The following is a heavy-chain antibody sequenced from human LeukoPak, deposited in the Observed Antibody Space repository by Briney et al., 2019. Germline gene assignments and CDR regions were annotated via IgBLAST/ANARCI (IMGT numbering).Heavy chain of an antibody. J-gene: IGHJ6*03. V-gene: IGHV1-2*02. CDR2: IDPNSGGT. CDR1: GYTFTGYY. D-gene: IGHD3-10*01. CDR3: ARVYYYGSGSLYYYYYMDV. Sequence: GASVKVSCKASGYTFTGYYMHWVRQAPGQGLEWMGWIDPNSGGTNYAQKFQGRVTMTRDTSISTAYMELSRLRSDDTAVYYCARVYYYGSGSLYYYYYMDVWGKGTTVTVSS.